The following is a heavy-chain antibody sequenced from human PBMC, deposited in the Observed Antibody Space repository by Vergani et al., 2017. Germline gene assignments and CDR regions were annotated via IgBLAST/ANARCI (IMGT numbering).Heavy chain of an antibody. CDR3: ARYDFWSGYYPGRSWFDP. CDR2: INHSGST. D-gene: IGHD3-3*01. V-gene: IGHV4-34*01. Sequence: QVQLQQWGAGLLKPSETLSLTCAVYGGSFSGYYWSWIRQPPGKGLEWIGEINHSGSTNYNPSLKSRVTISVDTSKNQFSLKLSSVTAADTAVYYCARYDFWSGYYPGRSWFDPWGQGTLVTVSS. J-gene: IGHJ5*02. CDR1: GGSFSGYY.